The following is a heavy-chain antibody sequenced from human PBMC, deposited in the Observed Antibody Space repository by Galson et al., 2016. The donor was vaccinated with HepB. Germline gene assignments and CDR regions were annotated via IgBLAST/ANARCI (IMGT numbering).Heavy chain of an antibody. V-gene: IGHV3-23*01. CDR1: GFIFNNFA. Sequence: CAASGFIFNNFAMTWVRQVPGKGLEWVSSLGGSGGTTYYADSVKGRFVISRDNSRSLMYLEMTGLRADDAAVYYCARPLLPESRVATFKLRRRSHFSGMDVWGRGTTVTVSS. CDR3: ARPLLPESRVATFKLRRRSHFSGMDV. CDR2: LGGSGGTT. D-gene: IGHD3-3*01. J-gene: IGHJ6*02.